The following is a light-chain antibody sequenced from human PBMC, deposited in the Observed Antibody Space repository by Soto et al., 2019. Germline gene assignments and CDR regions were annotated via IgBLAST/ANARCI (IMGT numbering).Light chain of an antibody. CDR2: EVS. Sequence: QSALTQPASVSGSPGQSITISCTGTNSDVGGYNYVSWYQQHPGKAPKLMIYEVSNRPSGVSNRFSGSKSGNTASLTISGRQAEDEADYYCSSDTSSSTPYVVFGGGTKLTVL. CDR1: NSDVGGYNY. V-gene: IGLV2-14*01. J-gene: IGLJ2*01. CDR3: SSDTSSSTPYVV.